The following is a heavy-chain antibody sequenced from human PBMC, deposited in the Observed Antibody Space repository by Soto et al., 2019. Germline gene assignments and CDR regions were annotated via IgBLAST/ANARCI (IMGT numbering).Heavy chain of an antibody. D-gene: IGHD2-2*01. CDR2: ISAYNGNK. V-gene: IGHV1-18*04. CDR1: GYNFTSYG. J-gene: IGHJ5*02. Sequence: QVQLVQSGVEVKKPGASVKVSCKASGYNFTSYGISWVRQAPGQGLEWMGWISAYNGNKKYVEKFQGRVTMTTDTSTSTAQMELRSLRSDDTAVYYCARDSNPSKIMYADIVVVPAAQEEYNWFDPWGQGTLVTVSS. CDR3: ARDSNPSKIMYADIVVVPAAQEEYNWFDP.